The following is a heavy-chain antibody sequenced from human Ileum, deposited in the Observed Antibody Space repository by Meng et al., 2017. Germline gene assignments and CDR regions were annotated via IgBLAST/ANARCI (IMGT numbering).Heavy chain of an antibody. CDR1: GFTFDDYA. V-gene: IGHV3-43D*04. Sequence: GESLKISCAASGFTFDDYAMHWVRQAPGKGLEWVSLISWDGGSTYYADSVKGRFTISRDNSKNSLYLQMNSLRAEDTALYYCAKAGREGLRYFDWPDYFDYWGQGTLVTVSS. J-gene: IGHJ4*02. CDR2: ISWDGGST. D-gene: IGHD3-9*01. CDR3: AKAGREGLRYFDWPDYFDY.